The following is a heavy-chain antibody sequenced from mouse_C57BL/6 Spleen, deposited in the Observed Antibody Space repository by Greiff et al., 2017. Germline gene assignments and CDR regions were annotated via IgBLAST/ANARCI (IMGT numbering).Heavy chain of an antibody. CDR2: IDPETGGT. D-gene: IGHD2-4*01. V-gene: IGHV1-15*01. Sequence: VQLQQSGAELVRPGASVTLSCKASGYTFTDYEMHWVKQTPVHGLEWIGAIDPETGGTAYNQKFKGKAILTADKSSSTAYMELRSLTSEDSAVYYCKRWGLRLGFDYWGQGTSLTVSS. CDR3: KRWGLRLGFDY. CDR1: GYTFTDYE. J-gene: IGHJ2*02.